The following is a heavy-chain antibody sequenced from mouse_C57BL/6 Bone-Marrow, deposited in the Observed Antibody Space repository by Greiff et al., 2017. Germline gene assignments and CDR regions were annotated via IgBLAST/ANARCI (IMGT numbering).Heavy chain of an antibody. CDR1: GYTFTSYW. D-gene: IGHD2-5*01. CDR2: IDPSDSET. J-gene: IGHJ4*01. CDR3: ARRWANSNPYDLDY. V-gene: IGHV1-52*01. Sequence: VQLQQPGAELVRPGSSVKLSCKASGYTFTSYWMHWVKQRPIQGLEWIGNIDPSDSETHYNQKFKDKATLTVDKSSSTAYMQLSSLTSEDSAVYYCARRWANSNPYDLDYWGQGTSVTVSS.